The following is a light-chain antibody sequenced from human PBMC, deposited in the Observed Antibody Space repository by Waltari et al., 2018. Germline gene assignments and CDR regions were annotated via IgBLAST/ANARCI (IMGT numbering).Light chain of an antibody. CDR1: QGISNY. CDR2: AAS. Sequence: DIQMTQSPSSLSASVGDRVTITCRASQGISNYLAWYQQKPGKVPKLLIYAASTLQSGVPSRCSGSGSGTYFTLTISSLQPEDVATYYCQKYNSAPQTFGQGTKVEIK. V-gene: IGKV1-27*01. J-gene: IGKJ1*01. CDR3: QKYNSAPQT.